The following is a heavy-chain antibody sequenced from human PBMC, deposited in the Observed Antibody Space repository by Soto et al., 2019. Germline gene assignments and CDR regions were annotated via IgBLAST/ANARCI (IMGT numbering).Heavy chain of an antibody. V-gene: IGHV2-70*01. Sequence: SGPTLVNPKRTPILTCAFSGFSLSRKGMSVSWIRQPPGKALEFLALIDWEEEKFYSPSLRTRLTVSKDTSKSQVVLTLTNVDPVDTATYYCIRLTKWKSENSFVYWGQGTLVTVSS. CDR3: IRLTKWKSENSFVY. CDR1: GFSLSRKGMS. J-gene: IGHJ4*02. D-gene: IGHD3-9*01. CDR2: IDWEEEK.